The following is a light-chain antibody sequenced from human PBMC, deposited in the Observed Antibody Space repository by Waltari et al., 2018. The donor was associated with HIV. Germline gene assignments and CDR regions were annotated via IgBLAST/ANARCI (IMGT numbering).Light chain of an antibody. Sequence: QSALTQPPSASGSPGQSVTISCTGASSDIGSYNYVSWYQQHPDKAPKLIIYDVNKRPSGVPARFSGAKSGNVASLSVSGLQADDEADYFCSSFAGGDDGVVFGGGTKLTVL. CDR1: SSDIGSYNY. CDR2: DVN. CDR3: SSFAGGDDGVV. V-gene: IGLV2-8*01. J-gene: IGLJ2*01.